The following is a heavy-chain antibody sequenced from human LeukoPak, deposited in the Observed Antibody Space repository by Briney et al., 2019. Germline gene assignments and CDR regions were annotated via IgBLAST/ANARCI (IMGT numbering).Heavy chain of an antibody. Sequence: GGSLRLSCAASGFTFSSYAMSWVRQAPGKGLEWVAVISYDGSNKYYADSVKGRFTISRDNSKNTLYLQMNSLRVEDTAIYYCARAPTDVSGHFDYWGQGTLVTVSS. CDR2: ISYDGSNK. CDR1: GFTFSSYA. D-gene: IGHD6-19*01. CDR3: ARAPTDVSGHFDY. V-gene: IGHV3-30*03. J-gene: IGHJ4*02.